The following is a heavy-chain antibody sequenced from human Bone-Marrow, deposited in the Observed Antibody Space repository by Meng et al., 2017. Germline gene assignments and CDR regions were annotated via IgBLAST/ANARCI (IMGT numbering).Heavy chain of an antibody. Sequence: VQLAQSGVEVKKPGASGKVSCKASGYTFTSYGVSWVRQAPGQGLEWMGWISAYNGNTNYAQKLQGRVTMTTDTSTSTAYMELRSLRSDDTAVYYCARKYYYDSSGYYSFDYWGQGTLVTVSS. CDR3: ARKYYYDSSGYYSFDY. CDR1: GYTFTSYG. D-gene: IGHD3-22*01. J-gene: IGHJ4*02. CDR2: ISAYNGNT. V-gene: IGHV1-18*01.